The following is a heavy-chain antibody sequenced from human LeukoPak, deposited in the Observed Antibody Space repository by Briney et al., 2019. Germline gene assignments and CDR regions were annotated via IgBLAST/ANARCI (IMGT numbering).Heavy chain of an antibody. CDR2: IKQDGSEK. Sequence: GGSLRLSCAASGFTLSSYWMSWVRQAPGKGLEWVANIKQDGSEKYYVDSVKGRFTISRDNAKNSLYLQMNSLRAEDTAVYYCATLWSGYPPVDYWGQGTLVTVSS. CDR1: GFTLSSYW. CDR3: ATLWSGYPPVDY. D-gene: IGHD3-3*01. V-gene: IGHV3-7*01. J-gene: IGHJ4*02.